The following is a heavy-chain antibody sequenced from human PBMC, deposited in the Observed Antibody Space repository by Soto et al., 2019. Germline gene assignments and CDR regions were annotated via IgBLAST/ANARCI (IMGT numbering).Heavy chain of an antibody. J-gene: IGHJ4*02. CDR2: IIPILGIA. CDR1: GGTFSSYT. D-gene: IGHD4-17*01. CDR3: AGLDYGDYGPIDY. V-gene: IGHV1-69*02. Sequence: QVQLVQSGAEVKKPGSSVKVSCKASGGTFSSYTISWVRQAPGQGLEWMGRIIPILGIANYAQKFQGRVTITADKSTSAAYMELSSLRSEDTAVYYCAGLDYGDYGPIDYWGQGTLVTVSS.